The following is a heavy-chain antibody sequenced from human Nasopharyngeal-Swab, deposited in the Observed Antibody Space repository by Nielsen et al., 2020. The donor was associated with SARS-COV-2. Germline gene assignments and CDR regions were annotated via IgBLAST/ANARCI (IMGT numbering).Heavy chain of an antibody. D-gene: IGHD1-26*01. CDR1: GYAFTSYY. Sequence: ASVKVSCKASGYAFTSYYMHWVRQAPGQGLEWMGIINPSGGSTSYAQKFQGRVTMTRDTSTSTVYMELSSLRSEDTAVYYCARIEGVGATDYWGQGTLVTVSS. V-gene: IGHV1-46*01. CDR3: ARIEGVGATDY. CDR2: INPSGGST. J-gene: IGHJ4*02.